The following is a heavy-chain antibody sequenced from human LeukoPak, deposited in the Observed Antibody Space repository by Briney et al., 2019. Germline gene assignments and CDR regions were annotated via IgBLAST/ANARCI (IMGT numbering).Heavy chain of an antibody. Sequence: GGSLRLSCAASGFTFSSYSMNWVRQAPGKGLEWVSYISSSSSTIYYADSVKGRFTISRDNAKNSLYLQMNSLRAEDTAVYYCARVGGSSTVLGSYYYYGMDVWGQGTTVTVSS. D-gene: IGHD4-11*01. CDR2: ISSSSSTI. V-gene: IGHV3-48*04. J-gene: IGHJ6*02. CDR1: GFTFSSYS. CDR3: ARVGGSSTVLGSYYYYGMDV.